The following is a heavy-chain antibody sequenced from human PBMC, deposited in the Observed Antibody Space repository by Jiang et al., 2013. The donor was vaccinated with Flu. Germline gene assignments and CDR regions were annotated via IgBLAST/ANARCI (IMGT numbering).Heavy chain of an antibody. Sequence: SYAISWVRQAPGQGLEWMGWISAYNGNTNYVEKVQGRVTMTTDTSTSTAYMELRSLRSDDTAVYYCARDAGNSGYEIYDYWGQGTLVTVSS. CDR3: ARDAGNSGYEIYDY. V-gene: IGHV1-18*01. J-gene: IGHJ4*02. D-gene: IGHD3-9*01. CDR1: SYA. CDR2: ISAYNGNT.